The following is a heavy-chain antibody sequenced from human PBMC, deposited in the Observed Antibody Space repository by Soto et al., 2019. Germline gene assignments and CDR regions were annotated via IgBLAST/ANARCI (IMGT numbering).Heavy chain of an antibody. Sequence: ASVKVSCKASGYTFTSYYMHWVRQAPGQGLEWMGVINPSGGSTGYAQKFQGRVTMTRDTSTSTVYMEMSSLRSEDTAVYYCARDRGRAAAGEYHYYGMDVWGQGTTVTVSS. V-gene: IGHV1-46*01. CDR2: INPSGGST. CDR3: ARDRGRAAAGEYHYYGMDV. D-gene: IGHD6-13*01. J-gene: IGHJ6*02. CDR1: GYTFTSYY.